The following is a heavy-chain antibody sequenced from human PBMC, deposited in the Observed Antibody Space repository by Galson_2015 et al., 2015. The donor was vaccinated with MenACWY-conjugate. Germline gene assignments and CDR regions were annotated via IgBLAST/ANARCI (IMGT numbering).Heavy chain of an antibody. D-gene: IGHD6-13*01. Sequence: SLRLSCAASGFTFSSYAMSWVRQAPGKGLEWVSAISGSGGSTYYADSVKGRFTISRDNSKNTLYLQMNSLRAEDTAVYHCAKVSRQSTGYSSSWSLNYCYWGQGTLVTVSS. CDR1: GFTFSSYA. V-gene: IGHV3-23*01. J-gene: IGHJ4*02. CDR2: ISGSGGST. CDR3: AKVSRQSTGYSSSWSLNYCY.